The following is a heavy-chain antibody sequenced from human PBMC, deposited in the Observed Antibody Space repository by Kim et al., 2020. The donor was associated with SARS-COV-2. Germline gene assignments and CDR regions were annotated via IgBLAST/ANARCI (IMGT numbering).Heavy chain of an antibody. J-gene: IGHJ6*02. Sequence: IYAQKCRGRGTMTEDTSTDTAYMELSSLRSEDTAVYYCATGLLYRGGMDVWGQGTTVTVSS. CDR3: ATGLLYRGGMDV. V-gene: IGHV1-24*01. D-gene: IGHD2-8*01.